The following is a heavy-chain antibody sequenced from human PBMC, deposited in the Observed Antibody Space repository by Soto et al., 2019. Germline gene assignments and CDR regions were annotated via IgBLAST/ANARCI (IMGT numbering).Heavy chain of an antibody. Sequence: EVQLVESGGGLVKPGGSLRLSCAASGFTLSSYSMNWVRQAPGKGLEWVSSISSSSSYIYYADSVKGRFTISRDNAKNSLYLQMNSLRAEDTAVYYCAKYYDYGDFYYYYYMDVWGKGTTVTVSS. CDR3: AKYYDYGDFYYYYYMDV. CDR2: ISSSSSYI. D-gene: IGHD4-17*01. CDR1: GFTLSSYS. J-gene: IGHJ6*03. V-gene: IGHV3-21*01.